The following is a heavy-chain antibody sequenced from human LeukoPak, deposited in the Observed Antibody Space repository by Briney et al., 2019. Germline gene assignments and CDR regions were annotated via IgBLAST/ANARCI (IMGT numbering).Heavy chain of an antibody. Sequence: SGPTLVKPTQTLTLTCTFSGFSLNTGGVGVGWLRQPPGKALEWLALIYWNDDKRYSPSLGSRLTITKDTSKNQVVLTLTNMDPVDTATYYCAHTPNGYTYWGQGTLVTVSS. CDR2: IYWNDDK. D-gene: IGHD3-16*01. CDR1: GFSLNTGGVG. CDR3: AHTPNGYTY. V-gene: IGHV2-5*01. J-gene: IGHJ4*02.